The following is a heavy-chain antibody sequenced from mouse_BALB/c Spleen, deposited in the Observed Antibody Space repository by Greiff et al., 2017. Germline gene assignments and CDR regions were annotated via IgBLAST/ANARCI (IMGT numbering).Heavy chain of an antibody. D-gene: IGHD1-1*01. J-gene: IGHJ3*01. V-gene: IGHV1S81*02. CDR2: INPSNGRT. CDR1: GYTFTSYW. CDR3: ARAGSIAY. Sequence: QVQLQQPGAELVQPGASVKLSCKASGYTFTSYWMHWVKQRPGQGLEWIGEINPSNGRTNYNEKFKSKATLTVDKSSSTAYMQLSSLTSEDSAVYYCARAGSIAYWGQGTMVTVSA.